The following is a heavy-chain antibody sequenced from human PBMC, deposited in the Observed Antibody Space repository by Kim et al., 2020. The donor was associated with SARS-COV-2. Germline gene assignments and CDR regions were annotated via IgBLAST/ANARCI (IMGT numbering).Heavy chain of an antibody. V-gene: IGHV3-30*04. D-gene: IGHD2-15*01. CDR2: ISYDGSNK. J-gene: IGHJ4*02. Sequence: GGSLRLSCAASGFTFSSYAMHWVRQAPGKGLEWVAVISYDGSNKYYADSVKGRFTISRDNSKNTLYLQMNSLRAEDTAVYYCASRPRYCSGGSCPQGDYWGQGTLVTVSS. CDR3: ASRPRYCSGGSCPQGDY. CDR1: GFTFSSYA.